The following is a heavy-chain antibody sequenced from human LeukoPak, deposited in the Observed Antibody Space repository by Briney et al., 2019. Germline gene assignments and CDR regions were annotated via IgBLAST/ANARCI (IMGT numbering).Heavy chain of an antibody. V-gene: IGHV4-4*07. CDR2: IYTSGST. CDR3: ARGFSVSGDFGAFDI. CDR1: GGSISSYY. J-gene: IGHJ3*02. D-gene: IGHD7-27*01. Sequence: SETLSLTCTVSGGSISSYYWSWIRQPAGKGLEWIGRIYTSGSTNYNPSLKSRVTMSVDTSKNQFSLKLSSVTAADTAVYYCARGFSVSGDFGAFDIWGQGTMVTVSS.